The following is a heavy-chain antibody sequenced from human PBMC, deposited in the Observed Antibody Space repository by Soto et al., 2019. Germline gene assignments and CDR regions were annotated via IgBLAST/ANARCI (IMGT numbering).Heavy chain of an antibody. V-gene: IGHV3-30-3*01. CDR2: ISYDGSNK. CDR1: GFTFSSYA. D-gene: IGHD2-8*01. J-gene: IGHJ4*02. CDR3: ARDTLVYAMSYGDY. Sequence: GESLKISCAASGFTFSSYAMHWVRQAPGKGLEWVAVISYDGSNKYYADSVKGRFTISRDNSKNTLYLQMNSLRAEDTAVYYCARDTLVYAMSYGDYWGQGTLVTVSS.